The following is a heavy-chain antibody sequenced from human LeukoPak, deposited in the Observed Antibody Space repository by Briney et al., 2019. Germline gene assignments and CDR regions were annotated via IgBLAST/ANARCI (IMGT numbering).Heavy chain of an antibody. D-gene: IGHD3-10*01. CDR1: GFTFSSYS. J-gene: IGHJ4*02. CDR2: ISGSSTYI. Sequence: PGGSLRLSCAASGFTFSSYSMNWVRQAPGKGLEWVSAISGSSTYIYYADSVKGRFTISRDNAKNSVYLQMNSLRAEDTAVYYYASVPGETLKRAIDYWGRGTLVTVSS. V-gene: IGHV3-21*01. CDR3: ASVPGETLKRAIDY.